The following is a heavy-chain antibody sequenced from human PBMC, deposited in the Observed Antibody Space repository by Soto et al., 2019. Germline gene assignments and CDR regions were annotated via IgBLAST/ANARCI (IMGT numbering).Heavy chain of an antibody. V-gene: IGHV4-39*01. CDR2: IYYSGST. D-gene: IGHD5-18*01. CDR1: VGSSSSSSYY. Sequence: SETLSLTCTVSVGSSSSSSYYWGWILQPPGKGLEWIGSIYYSGSTYYNPSLKSRVTISVDTSKNQFSLKLSSVTAADTAVYYCARPGYSYGSNWFDPWGQGTLVTVSS. J-gene: IGHJ5*02. CDR3: ARPGYSYGSNWFDP.